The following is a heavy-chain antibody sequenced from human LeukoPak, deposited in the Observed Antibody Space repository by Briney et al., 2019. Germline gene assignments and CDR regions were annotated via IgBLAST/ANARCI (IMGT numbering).Heavy chain of an antibody. J-gene: IGHJ4*02. CDR2: IKHDGSVK. Sequence: SGGSLRLSCSASGFTFSNYWMTWVRQSPGKGLEWVAIIKHDGSVKYCVDSVKGRFTISRDNAKNSLYLQMSSLRAEDTAVYYCARGGHRQKEFWGQGTLVTVSS. CDR1: GFTFSNYW. V-gene: IGHV3-7*01. CDR3: ARGGHRQKEF. D-gene: IGHD3-10*01.